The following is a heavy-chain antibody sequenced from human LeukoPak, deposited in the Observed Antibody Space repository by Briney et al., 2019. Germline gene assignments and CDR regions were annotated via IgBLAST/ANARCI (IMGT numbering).Heavy chain of an antibody. J-gene: IGHJ4*02. Sequence: SETLSLTCAVYGGSFSGYYWSWIRQPPGKGLEWIGEINHSGSTNYNPSLKSRVTISVDTSKNQFSLKLSSVTAADTAVYYCARVRNYYDSSGYYRFFDYWGQGTLVTVSS. D-gene: IGHD3-22*01. V-gene: IGHV4-34*01. CDR2: INHSGST. CDR1: GGSFSGYY. CDR3: ARVRNYYDSSGYYRFFDY.